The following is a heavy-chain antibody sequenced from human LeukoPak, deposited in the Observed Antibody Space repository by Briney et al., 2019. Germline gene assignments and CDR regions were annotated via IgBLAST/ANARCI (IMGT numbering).Heavy chain of an antibody. Sequence: GGSLRLSCAASGFTYSSYNMNWVRQAPGKGLEWVSSISSSSSYIYYADSVRGRFTISRDNAKNSLYLQMNSLRAEDTAVYYCARGRDGSQSPIDDWGQGTLVTVSS. V-gene: IGHV3-21*01. CDR2: ISSSSSYI. D-gene: IGHD5-24*01. CDR1: GFTYSSYN. J-gene: IGHJ4*02. CDR3: ARGRDGSQSPIDD.